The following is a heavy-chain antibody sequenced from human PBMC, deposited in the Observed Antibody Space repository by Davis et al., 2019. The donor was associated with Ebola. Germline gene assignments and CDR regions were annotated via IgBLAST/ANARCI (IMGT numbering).Heavy chain of an antibody. CDR3: ARTPDPGFVVVTAIAWYFDL. D-gene: IGHD2-21*02. V-gene: IGHV4-39*01. CDR1: GGSISSSSYY. J-gene: IGHJ2*01. Sequence: SETLSLTCTVSGGSISSSSYYWGWIRQPPGKGLEWIGSIYYSGSTYYNPSLKSRVTISVDTSKNQFSLKLSSVTAADTAVYYCARTPDPGFVVVTAIAWYFDLWGRGTLVTVSS. CDR2: IYYSGST.